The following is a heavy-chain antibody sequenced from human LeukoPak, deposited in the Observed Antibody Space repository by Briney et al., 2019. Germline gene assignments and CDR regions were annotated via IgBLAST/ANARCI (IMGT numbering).Heavy chain of an antibody. CDR1: GGSINSGGYY. CDR2: ISYNGST. V-gene: IGHV4-31*03. Sequence: SQALSLTCTVSGGSINSGGYYWSWIRQHPGKGLEWTGYISYNGSTYYNPSLKSRVTISLDTSKNQFSLRLSSVSAADTAVYFCTVGPHHYFDSWGQGTLVTVSS. D-gene: IGHD4-11*01. J-gene: IGHJ4*02. CDR3: TVGPHHYFDS.